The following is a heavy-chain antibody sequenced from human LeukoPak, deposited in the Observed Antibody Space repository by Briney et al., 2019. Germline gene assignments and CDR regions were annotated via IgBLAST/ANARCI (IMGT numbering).Heavy chain of an antibody. V-gene: IGHV3-23*01. Sequence: GGSLRLSRAASGFTFSSYAMSWVRQAPGKGLEWVSAISGSGGSTYYADSVKGRFTISRDNSKNTLYLQMNSLRAEDTAVYYCAKTPSDYGDYPSWSRFDYWGQGTLVTVSS. CDR2: ISGSGGST. CDR1: GFTFSSYA. D-gene: IGHD4-17*01. J-gene: IGHJ4*02. CDR3: AKTPSDYGDYPSWSRFDY.